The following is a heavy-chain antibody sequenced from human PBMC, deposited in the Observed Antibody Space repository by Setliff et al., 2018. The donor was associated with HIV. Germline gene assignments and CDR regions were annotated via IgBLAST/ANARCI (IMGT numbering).Heavy chain of an antibody. D-gene: IGHD3-22*01. V-gene: IGHV4-59*01. CDR3: ARSRTSSGYYGVTGYGMDV. J-gene: IGHJ6*02. CDR2: IYYSGST. Sequence: PSETLSLTCTVSGGSISSDYWGWIRQPPGKGLEWIGYIYYSGSTNYNPSLKSRVTISVATSKNQFSLKLNSVTTADTAVYYCARSRTSSGYYGVTGYGMDVWGQGTTGTVS. CDR1: GGSISSDY.